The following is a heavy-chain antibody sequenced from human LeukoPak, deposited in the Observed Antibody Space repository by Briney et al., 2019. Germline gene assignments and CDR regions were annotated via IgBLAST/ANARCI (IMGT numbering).Heavy chain of an antibody. CDR3: ARLSVNYYDSSGYPDY. V-gene: IGHV4-30-2*01. CDR2: IYHSGST. D-gene: IGHD3-22*01. J-gene: IGHJ4*02. Sequence: SETLSLTCAVSGGSISSGGYSWSWIRQPPGKGLEWIGYIYHSGSTYYNPSLKSRVTISVDRSKNQFSLKLSSVTAADTAVYYCARLSVNYYDSSGYPDYWGQGTLVTVSS. CDR1: GGSISSGGYS.